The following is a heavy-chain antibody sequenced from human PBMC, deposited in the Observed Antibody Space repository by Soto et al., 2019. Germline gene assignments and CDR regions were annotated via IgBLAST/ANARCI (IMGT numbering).Heavy chain of an antibody. D-gene: IGHD2-2*01. CDR2: IWYDGSNK. J-gene: IGHJ6*03. Sequence: PGGSLRLSCAASGFTFSSYGMHWVRQAPGKGLEWVAVIWYDGSNKYYADSVKGRFTISRDNSKNTLYLQMNSLRAEDTAVYYCANDGDRSCSSTSCYGKDYYYYMDVWGKGTTVTVSS. V-gene: IGHV3-33*06. CDR1: GFTFSSYG. CDR3: ANDGDRSCSSTSCYGKDYYYYMDV.